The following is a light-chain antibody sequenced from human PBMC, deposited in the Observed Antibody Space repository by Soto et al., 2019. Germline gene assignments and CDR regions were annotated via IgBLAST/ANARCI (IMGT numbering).Light chain of an antibody. V-gene: IGLV4-60*02. CDR1: SGHSSSI. Sequence: QPVLTQSSSASASLGSSIKLTCTLSSGHSSSIIAWHQQQPGKAPRYLMKLEGSGSYNKGSGVSGRFSGSSSGADRYLTISNLQFEDEADYYCETWDGNTQVFGGGTKVTVL. J-gene: IGLJ3*02. CDR3: ETWDGNTQV. CDR2: LEGSGSY.